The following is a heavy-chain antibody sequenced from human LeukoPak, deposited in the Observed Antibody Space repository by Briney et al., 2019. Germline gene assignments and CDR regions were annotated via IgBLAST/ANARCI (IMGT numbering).Heavy chain of an antibody. CDR3: VRDLGVDTSMIFFDY. CDR2: SSAYNGNT. D-gene: IGHD5-18*01. Sequence: ASVKVSCKASGYTFSSFGISWVRQAPGQGLEWMGWSSAYNGNTKSAQKFQGRVTMTTDTSTSTAYMELRSLRSGDTAVFYCVRDLGVDTSMIFFDYWGQGTLVTVSS. CDR1: GYTFSSFG. V-gene: IGHV1-18*01. J-gene: IGHJ4*02.